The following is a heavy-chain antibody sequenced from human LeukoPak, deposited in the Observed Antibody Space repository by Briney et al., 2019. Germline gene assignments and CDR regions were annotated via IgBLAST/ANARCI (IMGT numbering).Heavy chain of an antibody. CDR1: GGTFSSYA. CDR3: ARDAYFYGSGSYDNPDVSPFDI. CDR2: IIPILGIA. Sequence: GASVKVSCKASGGTFSSYAISWVRQAPGQGLEWMGRIIPILGIANYAQKFQGRVTITADKSTSTAYMELSSLRSEDTAVYYCARDAYFYGSGSYDNPDVSPFDIWGQGTMVTVSS. J-gene: IGHJ3*02. D-gene: IGHD3-10*01. V-gene: IGHV1-69*04.